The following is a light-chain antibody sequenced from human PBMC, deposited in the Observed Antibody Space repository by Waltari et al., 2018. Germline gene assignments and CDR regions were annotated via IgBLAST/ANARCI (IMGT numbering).Light chain of an antibody. Sequence: DIVMTQSPDSLAVSLGERATLNCKSSQNLLDTSNNKNSLAWYQQKPGQPPKLLIYWASTRQSGVPERFGGSGSGTDFTLTISSLQAEDVALYYCQQYYSIPWTFGQGTKVEIK. CDR2: WAS. CDR3: QQYYSIPWT. V-gene: IGKV4-1*01. CDR1: QNLLDTSNNKNS. J-gene: IGKJ1*01.